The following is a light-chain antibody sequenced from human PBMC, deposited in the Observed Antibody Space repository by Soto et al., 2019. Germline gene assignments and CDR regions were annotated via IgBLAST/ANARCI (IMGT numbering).Light chain of an antibody. CDR2: DAS. CDR1: QSIGTW. Sequence: MTRSRATLSVSPGASATLRFRASQSIGTWLAWYQHRPGKAPSILIYDASTLRSGVQSRFSGSGSGTEFTLTISSLQPEDFATYYCQQLNSYPYTFGQGTEVNI. V-gene: IGKV1-5*01. CDR3: QQLNSYPYT. J-gene: IGKJ2*01.